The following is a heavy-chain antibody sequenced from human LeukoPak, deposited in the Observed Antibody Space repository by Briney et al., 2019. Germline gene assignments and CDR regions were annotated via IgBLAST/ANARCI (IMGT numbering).Heavy chain of an antibody. J-gene: IGHJ4*02. Sequence: SETLSLTCTVSGGSISSSGYYWGWIRQPSGKGLEWIGSIYHSGSTYYNPSLKSRVTISVDTSKNQFSLKLSSVTAADTAVYYCARVGDTAMPNFDYWGQGTLVTVSS. CDR2: IYHSGST. CDR1: GGSISSSGYY. CDR3: ARVGDTAMPNFDY. D-gene: IGHD5-18*01. V-gene: IGHV4-39*07.